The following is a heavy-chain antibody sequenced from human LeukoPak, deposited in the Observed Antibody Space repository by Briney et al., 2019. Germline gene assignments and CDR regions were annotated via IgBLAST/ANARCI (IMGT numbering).Heavy chain of an antibody. CDR3: ARVGIAAAGSLYYYGMDV. D-gene: IGHD6-13*01. J-gene: IGHJ6*02. CDR1: GGSISSGGYS. V-gene: IGHV4-30-2*01. Sequence: SQTLSLTCAVSGGSISSGGYSWSWIRQPPGKGLEWIGYIYHSGSTYYNPSLKSRVTISVDRSKNQFSLKLSSVTAADTAVYYCARVGIAAAGSLYYYGMDVWGQGTTVTVSS. CDR2: IYHSGST.